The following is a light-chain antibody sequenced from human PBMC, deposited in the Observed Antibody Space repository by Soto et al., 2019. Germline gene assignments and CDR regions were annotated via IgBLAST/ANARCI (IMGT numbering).Light chain of an antibody. Sequence: TQSQSTLFFSPGEGATLSSRASQSVTTQLAWYQQKPGQAPRLIIHGASTRATDIPPSFTGSGSGTEITLTISSLQSQDIAVYDCQQYNKWPQTFGQGTKVDIK. J-gene: IGKJ1*01. V-gene: IGKV3-15*01. CDR1: QSVTTQ. CDR2: GAS. CDR3: QQYNKWPQT.